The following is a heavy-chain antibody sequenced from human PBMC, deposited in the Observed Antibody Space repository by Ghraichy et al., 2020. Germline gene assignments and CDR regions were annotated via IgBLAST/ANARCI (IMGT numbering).Heavy chain of an antibody. CDR1: GYTFTSYG. CDR2: ISAYNGNT. D-gene: IGHD5-24*01. J-gene: IGHJ5*02. V-gene: IGHV1-18*01. Sequence: ASVKVSCKASGYTFTSYGISWVRQAPGQGLEWMGWISAYNGNTNYAQKLQGRVTMTTDTSTSTAYMELRSLRSDDTAAYYCASVRYSQRWLQWSPLPFDPWGQGTLVTVSS. CDR3: ASVRYSQRWLQWSPLPFDP.